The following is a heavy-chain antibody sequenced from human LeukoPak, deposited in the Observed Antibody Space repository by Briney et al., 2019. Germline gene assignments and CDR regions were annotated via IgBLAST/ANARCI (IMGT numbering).Heavy chain of an antibody. CDR1: GFTFSNYG. D-gene: IGHD2-2*02. V-gene: IGHV3-30*18. CDR3: AKIACSSTSCYRNYYYNMDV. J-gene: IGHJ6*02. Sequence: GGSLRLSCAASGFTFSNYGMHWVRQAPGKGLEWVTSISYDESSKYYADSVKGRFTISRDNSKNTLYLQMNSLRAEDTAVYYCAKIACSSTSCYRNYYYNMDVWGQGTTVTVSS. CDR2: ISYDESSK.